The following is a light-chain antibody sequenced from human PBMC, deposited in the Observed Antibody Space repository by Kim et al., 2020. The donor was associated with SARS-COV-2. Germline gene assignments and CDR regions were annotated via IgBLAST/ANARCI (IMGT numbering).Light chain of an antibody. V-gene: IGKV1-5*01. CDR3: QQYNTSLRT. Sequence: AAVGDRVTITCRASQSIHKWLAWYQQKPGTAPKLLIYDASDLEDGVPSRFNGNGAGTEFSLTIGSLQPDDFATYYCQQYNTSLRTFGQGTKVDIK. J-gene: IGKJ1*01. CDR2: DAS. CDR1: QSIHKW.